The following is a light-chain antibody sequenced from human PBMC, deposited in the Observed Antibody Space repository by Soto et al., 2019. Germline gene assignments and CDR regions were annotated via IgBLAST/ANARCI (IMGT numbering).Light chain of an antibody. CDR1: QGISSY. CDR2: AAS. Sequence: DIQLTQSPSFLSASVGDRVTITCRASQGISSYVAWYQQKPGKAPKLLIYAASTLQSGVPSRFSGSGYGTEFTLTISSLQPEDFAAYYCQQLNSYPRTFGQGTKVEIK. V-gene: IGKV1-9*01. J-gene: IGKJ1*01. CDR3: QQLNSYPRT.